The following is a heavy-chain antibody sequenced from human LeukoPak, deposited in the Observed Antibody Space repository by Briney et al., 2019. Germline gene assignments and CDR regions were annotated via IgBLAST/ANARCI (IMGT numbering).Heavy chain of an antibody. Sequence: GGSLRLSCAASRFTVSSNYMSWVRQAPGKGLEWVSVIYSGGSTYYADSVKGRFTISRDNSKNTLYLQMNSLRAEDTAVYYCARDEGGGSYYSFDYWGQGTLVTVSS. CDR1: RFTVSSNY. CDR2: IYSGGST. J-gene: IGHJ4*02. V-gene: IGHV3-66*02. D-gene: IGHD1-26*01. CDR3: ARDEGGGSYYSFDY.